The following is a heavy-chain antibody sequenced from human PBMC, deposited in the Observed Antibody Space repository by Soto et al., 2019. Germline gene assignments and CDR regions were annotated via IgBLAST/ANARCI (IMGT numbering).Heavy chain of an antibody. J-gene: IGHJ6*03. V-gene: IGHV3-30*18. CDR2: ISYDGSNK. CDR1: GFTFSSYG. CDR3: AKDGRITIFGVVIKGYYMDV. Sequence: GGSLRLSCAASGFTFSSYGMHWVRQAPGKGLEWVAVISYDGSNKYYADSVKGRFTISRDNSKNTLYLQMNSLRAEDTAVYYCAKDGRITIFGVVIKGYYMDVWGKGTTVTVSS. D-gene: IGHD3-3*01.